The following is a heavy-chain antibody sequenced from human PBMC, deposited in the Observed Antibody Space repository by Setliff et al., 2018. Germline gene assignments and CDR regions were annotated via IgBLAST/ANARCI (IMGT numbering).Heavy chain of an antibody. Sequence: SETLSLTCTVSGGSISSYYWSWIRQPPGKGLEWIGYINHSGSTNYNPSLKSRVTISVDRSRNQFSLKLSSVTAADTAVYYCASLMTVSDYWGQGTLVTVSS. CDR1: GGSISSYY. CDR3: ASLMTVSDY. J-gene: IGHJ4*02. CDR2: INHSGST. V-gene: IGHV4-59*08. D-gene: IGHD2-21*02.